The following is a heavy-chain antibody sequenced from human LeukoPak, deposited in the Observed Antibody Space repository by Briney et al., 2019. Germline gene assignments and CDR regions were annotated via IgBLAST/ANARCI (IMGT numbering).Heavy chain of an antibody. J-gene: IGHJ3*02. Sequence: PGGSLRLSCAASEFTFSSYAINWVRQAPGKGLEWVSVISGSGGSTYYADSVKGRFTISRDNSKSTLHLQMNSLRAEDTAVYYCAKAAGSGWYNAFDIWGQGTMVTVSS. CDR3: AKAAGSGWYNAFDI. D-gene: IGHD6-19*01. CDR2: ISGSGGST. V-gene: IGHV3-23*01. CDR1: EFTFSSYA.